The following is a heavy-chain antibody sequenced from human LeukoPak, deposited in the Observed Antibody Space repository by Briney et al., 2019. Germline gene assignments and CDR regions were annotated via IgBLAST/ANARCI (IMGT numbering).Heavy chain of an antibody. CDR1: GYSISSGYY. D-gene: IGHD6-19*01. CDR2: IYHSGST. V-gene: IGHV4-38-2*02. CDR3: ARFGGWQYYFDY. J-gene: IGHJ4*02. Sequence: PSETLSLTCTVSGYSISSGYYWGWIRQPPGKGLEWIGRIYHSGSTYYTPSLKSRVTISVDTSKNKFSLKLSSVTAADTAVYYCARFGGWQYYFDYWGQGTLVTVSS.